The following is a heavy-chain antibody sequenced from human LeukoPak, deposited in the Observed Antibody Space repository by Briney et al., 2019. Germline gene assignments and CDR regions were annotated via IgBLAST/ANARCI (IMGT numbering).Heavy chain of an antibody. V-gene: IGHV1-8*01. Sequence: ASVKVSCKASGYTFTSYDINWVRQATGQGLEWMGWMNPNSGNTGYAQKFQGRVTMTRNTSISTAYMELSSLRSEDTAVYYCARDRRSYCSGAGCYSGTDYWGQGTLVTVSS. J-gene: IGHJ4*02. CDR1: GYTFTSYD. CDR2: MNPNSGNT. CDR3: ARDRRSYCSGAGCYSGTDY. D-gene: IGHD2-15*01.